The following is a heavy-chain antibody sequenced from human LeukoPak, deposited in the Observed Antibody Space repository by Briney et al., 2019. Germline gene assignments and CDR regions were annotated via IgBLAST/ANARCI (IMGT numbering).Heavy chain of an antibody. Sequence: GGSPRLSCAASGFTFSSYSMNWVRQAPGKGLEWVSSISSSGSFIYYADSVKGRFTISRDNAKNSLYLQMNSLRAEDTAVYYCGRFRGSYMDVWGKGTTVTVSS. J-gene: IGHJ6*03. CDR3: GRFRGSYMDV. CDR2: ISSSGSFI. D-gene: IGHD3-10*01. CDR1: GFTFSSYS. V-gene: IGHV3-21*01.